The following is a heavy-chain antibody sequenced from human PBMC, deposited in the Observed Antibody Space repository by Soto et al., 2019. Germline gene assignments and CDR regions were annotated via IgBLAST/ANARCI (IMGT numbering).Heavy chain of an antibody. Sequence: LRLSCAASGFTFSTYTMHWVRQAPGKGLEWVAVISYDETNIYYADSVKGRFTISRDNSKNTVHLQMSSLRTEDTAVYYCAREAVAASYYIDHWGQGTLVTVSS. V-gene: IGHV3-30*14. CDR2: ISYDETNI. CDR3: AREAVAASYYIDH. D-gene: IGHD6-19*01. J-gene: IGHJ4*02. CDR1: GFTFSTYT.